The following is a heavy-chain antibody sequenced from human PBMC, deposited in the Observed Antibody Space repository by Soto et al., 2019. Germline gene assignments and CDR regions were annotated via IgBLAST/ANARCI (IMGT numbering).Heavy chain of an antibody. V-gene: IGHV1-18*01. D-gene: IGHD5-18*01. Sequence: QVQLVQARAKVKKPGASVKVSCKASGYTFTSYGISWVRQAPGQGLEWMGWISAYNGNTNYAQKLQGRVTMTTDTSTITAYMELRSLGSDDTAVYYCARDGVDTATGYYYGMDVWGQGTTVTVSS. J-gene: IGHJ6*02. CDR2: ISAYNGNT. CDR3: ARDGVDTATGYYYGMDV. CDR1: GYTFTSYG.